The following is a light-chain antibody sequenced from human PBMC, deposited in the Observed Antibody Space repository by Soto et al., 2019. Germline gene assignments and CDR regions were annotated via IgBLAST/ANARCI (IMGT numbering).Light chain of an antibody. CDR2: EGS. V-gene: IGLV2-23*01. CDR1: SSDVGSYNL. J-gene: IGLJ2*01. CDR3: CSYAGSSTSVV. Sequence: QSALTQPASVSGSPGQSITISCTGTSSDVGSYNLVSWYQQHQAKAPKLMIYEGSKRPSGVSNRFSGSKSGNTASLTISGLQAEDEADYYCCSYAGSSTSVVFGGGTKLTVL.